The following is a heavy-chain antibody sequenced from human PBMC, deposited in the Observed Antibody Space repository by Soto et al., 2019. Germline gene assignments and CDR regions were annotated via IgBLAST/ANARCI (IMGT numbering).Heavy chain of an antibody. Sequence: QVQLVEPGGGVVQPGRSLRLSCAASGFTFSSYGMHWVRQAPGKGLEWGAVISYDGSNKYYADSVKGRFTISRDNSKNTLYLQMNSLRAEDTAVYYCAKDRQWYSSGWYLFDYWGQGTLVTVSS. J-gene: IGHJ4*02. D-gene: IGHD6-19*01. CDR3: AKDRQWYSSGWYLFDY. CDR2: ISYDGSNK. CDR1: GFTFSSYG. V-gene: IGHV3-30*18.